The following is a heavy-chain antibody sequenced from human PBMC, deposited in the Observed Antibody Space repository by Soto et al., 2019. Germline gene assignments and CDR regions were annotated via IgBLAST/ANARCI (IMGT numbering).Heavy chain of an antibody. CDR2: IYYTGST. CDR3: TRVGGYYGDYPNFDY. CDR1: GSSIRNYY. D-gene: IGHD4-17*01. J-gene: IGHJ4*02. V-gene: IGHV4-59*01. Sequence: SETLSLTCSVSGSSIRNYYWSWIRQPPGKGLEWIGNIYYTGSTNYNPSLKGRVFISVDSSRRQLSLRLNSLTAADTAVYYCTRVGGYYGDYPNFDYWGQGALGTVS.